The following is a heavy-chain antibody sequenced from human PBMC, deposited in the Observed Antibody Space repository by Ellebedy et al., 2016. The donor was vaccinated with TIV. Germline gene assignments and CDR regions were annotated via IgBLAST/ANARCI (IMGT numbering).Heavy chain of an antibody. CDR2: ITGDGGST. CDR3: VKAWGD. CDR1: GFTFTTYA. V-gene: IGHV3-64D*06. J-gene: IGHJ4*02. D-gene: IGHD3-16*01. Sequence: PGGSLRLSCSASGFTFTTYAMHWVRQAPGKGLEYVSAITGDGGSTYYADSVKGRFTISRDNSKHTLYLQMSSLRLEDTAVYYCVKAWGDWGQGTLVTVSS.